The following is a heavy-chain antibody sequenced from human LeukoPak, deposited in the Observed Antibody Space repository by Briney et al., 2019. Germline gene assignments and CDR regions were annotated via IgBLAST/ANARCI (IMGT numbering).Heavy chain of an antibody. Sequence: GASVKVSCKASGYSFTGYFMQGVRQAPGQGLEWMGWINPNSGGTNYAQKFQGRITMTRDTSISTAYMELNRLTSDDTAVYYCASVLFSASYHDAFDYWGQGTQVTVSS. CDR2: INPNSGGT. J-gene: IGHJ4*02. CDR3: ASVLFSASYHDAFDY. V-gene: IGHV1-2*02. CDR1: GYSFTGYF. D-gene: IGHD3-22*01.